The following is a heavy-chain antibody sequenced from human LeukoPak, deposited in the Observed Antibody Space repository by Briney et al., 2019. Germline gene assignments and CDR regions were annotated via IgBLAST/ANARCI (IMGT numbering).Heavy chain of an antibody. V-gene: IGHV1-69*05. D-gene: IGHD2-2*01. Sequence: ASVKVSCKASGGTFSSYAISWVRQAPGQGLEWMGGIIPIFGTANYAQKFQGRVTITTDESTSTAYIELSSLRSEDTAVYYCARGSCSSTSCPMCYWGQGTLVTVSS. J-gene: IGHJ4*02. CDR3: ARGSCSSTSCPMCY. CDR2: IIPIFGTA. CDR1: GGTFSSYA.